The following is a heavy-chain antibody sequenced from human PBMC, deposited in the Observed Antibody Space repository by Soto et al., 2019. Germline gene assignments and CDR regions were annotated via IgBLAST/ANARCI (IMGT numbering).Heavy chain of an antibody. CDR1: GYTFTRSG. CDR2: ISSYNGDT. Sequence: ASVKVSCKASGYTFTRSGISWVRQAPGQGPEWMGWISSYNGDTNYAQTFQGRVTMTTDTSTSTAYMELRSLRSDDTAMYYCARTSAAGKNYYGMDVWGQGTTVTVSS. CDR3: ARTSAAGKNYYGMDV. V-gene: IGHV1-18*01. J-gene: IGHJ6*02. D-gene: IGHD6-13*01.